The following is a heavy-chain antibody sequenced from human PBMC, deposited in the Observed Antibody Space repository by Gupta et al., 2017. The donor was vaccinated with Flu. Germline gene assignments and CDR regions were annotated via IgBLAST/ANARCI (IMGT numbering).Heavy chain of an antibody. J-gene: IGHJ4*02. CDR2: ISSSGVP. CDR1: GVTFSDDD. Sequence: CAASGVTFSDDDVSWVRQAPGKGLESVSFISSSGVPYYTDTVKGRFTISRDNAKNSVYLQMDSLRAEDTAVDDCARGHWDSWGQGTLVTVSS. CDR3: ARGHWDS. V-gene: IGHV3-48*03.